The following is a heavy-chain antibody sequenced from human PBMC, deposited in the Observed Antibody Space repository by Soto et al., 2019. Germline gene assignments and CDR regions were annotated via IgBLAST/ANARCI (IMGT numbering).Heavy chain of an antibody. Sequence: QVQLVESGGGVVQPGRSLRLSCAASGFTFSSYGMHWVRQAPGKGLEWVAVIWYDGSNKYYADSVKGRFTISRDNSKNTLYLQMNSLRAEDTAVYYCATSSAYYIQRFDYWGQGTLVTVSS. CDR1: GFTFSSYG. D-gene: IGHD3-22*01. J-gene: IGHJ4*02. V-gene: IGHV3-33*01. CDR3: ATSSAYYIQRFDY. CDR2: IWYDGSNK.